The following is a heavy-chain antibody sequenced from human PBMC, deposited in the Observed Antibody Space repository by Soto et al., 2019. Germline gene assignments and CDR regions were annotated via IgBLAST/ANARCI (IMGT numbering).Heavy chain of an antibody. CDR1: GFTFSNYS. J-gene: IGHJ4*02. V-gene: IGHV3-30-3*01. CDR3: AREWSVANPGY. CDR2: ISKDGDKK. Sequence: QVHLVESGGGVVQPGTSLRLSCAASGFTFSNYSMHWVRQAPGKGLEWVAVISKDGDKKYYAYSVKGRFTISRDNSKNPLYLQMNSLRPEDTAVHYCAREWSVANPGYWGQGTQVTVSS. D-gene: IGHD5-12*01.